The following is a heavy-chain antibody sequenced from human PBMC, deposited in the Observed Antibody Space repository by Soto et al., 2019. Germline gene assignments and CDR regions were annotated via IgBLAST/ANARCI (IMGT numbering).Heavy chain of an antibody. J-gene: IGHJ6*02. V-gene: IGHV4-31*03. Sequence: SETLSLTCTVSGGSISSGGYYWSWIRQHPGKGLEWIGYIYYSGSTYYNPSLKSRVTISVDTSKNQFSLKLSSVTAADTAVYYCAREEYCTNGVCAPGYYYGMDVWGQGTTVTVSS. CDR3: AREEYCTNGVCAPGYYYGMDV. CDR1: GGSISSGGYY. D-gene: IGHD2-8*01. CDR2: IYYSGST.